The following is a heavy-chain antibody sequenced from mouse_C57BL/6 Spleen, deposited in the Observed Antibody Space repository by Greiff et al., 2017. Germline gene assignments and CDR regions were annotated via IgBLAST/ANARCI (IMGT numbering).Heavy chain of an antibody. D-gene: IGHD2-1*01. Sequence: EVQLQESGPGLVKPSQSLSLTCSVTGYSITSGYYWNWIRQFPGNQLEWMGYISYDGSNNYTQYIKNRISITRDTSKNQFFLKLNSVTTEDTATYFCASYYGNYEDFFDYWGQGTTLTVSS. V-gene: IGHV3-6*01. CDR1: GYSITSGYY. J-gene: IGHJ2*01. CDR3: ASYYGNYEDFFDY. CDR2: ISYDGSN.